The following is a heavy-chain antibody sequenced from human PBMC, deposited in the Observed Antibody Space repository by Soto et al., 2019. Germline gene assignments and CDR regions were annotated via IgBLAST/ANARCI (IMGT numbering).Heavy chain of an antibody. CDR3: ARVCHIVVVTATNDFDY. D-gene: IGHD2-21*02. J-gene: IGHJ4*02. CDR1: GYTFTSYG. Sequence: ASVKVSCKASGYTFTSYGISWVRQAPGQGLEWMGWISAYNGNTNYAQKLQGRVTMTTDTSTSTAYMELRSLRSDDTAVYYCARVCHIVVVTATNDFDYWGQGTLVTVSS. V-gene: IGHV1-18*01. CDR2: ISAYNGNT.